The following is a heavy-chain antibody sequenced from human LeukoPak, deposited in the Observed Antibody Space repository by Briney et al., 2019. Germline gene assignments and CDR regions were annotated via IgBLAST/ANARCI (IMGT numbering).Heavy chain of an antibody. CDR1: GDSVSSNSAA. Sequence: SQTLSLTFAISGDSVSSNSAAWNWLRQSPARGLEWLGSTYYRCKWYNDYAVSVKSRITINPDTSKNQFSLQLNSVTPEDTAVYYCARDEGYCSGGSCYNWFDPWGQGTLVTVSS. D-gene: IGHD2-15*01. CDR2: TYYRCKWYN. CDR3: ARDEGYCSGGSCYNWFDP. J-gene: IGHJ5*02. V-gene: IGHV6-1*01.